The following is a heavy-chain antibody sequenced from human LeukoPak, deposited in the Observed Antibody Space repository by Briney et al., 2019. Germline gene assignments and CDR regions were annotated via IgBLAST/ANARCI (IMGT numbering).Heavy chain of an antibody. CDR2: IWYGGSNK. CDR3: ARGGVSRYFDY. CDR1: GFSFSSYG. D-gene: IGHD2-8*01. Sequence: GGSLRLSCAASGFSFSSYGMHWVRQAPGKGLEWVAVIWYGGSNKYYADSVKGRFTISRDNSKNTLYLQMNSLRAEDTAVYYCARGGVSRYFDYWGQGTLVTVSS. V-gene: IGHV3-33*08. J-gene: IGHJ4*02.